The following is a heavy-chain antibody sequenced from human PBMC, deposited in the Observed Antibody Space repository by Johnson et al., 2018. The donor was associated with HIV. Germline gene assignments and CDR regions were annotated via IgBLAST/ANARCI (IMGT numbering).Heavy chain of an antibody. V-gene: IGHV3-30*03. CDR1: GFTFDDHG. CDR2: ISYDGSNK. J-gene: IGHJ3*02. CDR3: ARDRDSIVGVPYAFDI. D-gene: IGHD1-26*01. Sequence: QVQLVESGGGVVRPGGSLRLSCAASGFTFDDHGMSWVRQVPGKGLEWVAVISYDGSNKYYADSVKGRFTISRDNSKNTLYLQMNSLRAEDTAVYYCARDRDSIVGVPYAFDIWGQGTMVTVSS.